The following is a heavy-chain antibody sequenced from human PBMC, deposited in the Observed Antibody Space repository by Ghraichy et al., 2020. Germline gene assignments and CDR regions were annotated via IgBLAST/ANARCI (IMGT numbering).Heavy chain of an antibody. CDR1: GGSISSYY. V-gene: IGHV4-59*08. Sequence: SETLSLTCTVSGGSISSYYWSWIRQPPGKGLEWIGYIYYSGSTNYNPSLKSRVTISVDTSKNQFSLKLSSVTAADTAVYYCARHGSGYDFLSYWGQGTLVTVSS. CDR3: ARHGSGYDFLSY. CDR2: IYYSGST. J-gene: IGHJ4*02. D-gene: IGHD5-12*01.